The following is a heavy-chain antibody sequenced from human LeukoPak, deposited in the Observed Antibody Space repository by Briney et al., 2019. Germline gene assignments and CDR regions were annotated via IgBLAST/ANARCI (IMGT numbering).Heavy chain of an antibody. Sequence: PGGSLRLSCAASGFTFSSYAMHWVRQAPGKGLEWVAVISYDGSNKYYADSVKGRFTISRDNSKNTLYLQMNSLRAEDTAVYYCARDWDRAVAGELDYWGQGTLVTVSS. V-gene: IGHV3-30-3*01. J-gene: IGHJ4*02. D-gene: IGHD6-19*01. CDR3: ARDWDRAVAGELDY. CDR1: GFTFSSYA. CDR2: ISYDGSNK.